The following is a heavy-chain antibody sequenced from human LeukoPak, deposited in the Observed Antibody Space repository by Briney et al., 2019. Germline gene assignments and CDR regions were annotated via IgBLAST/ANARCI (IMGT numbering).Heavy chain of an antibody. D-gene: IGHD5-12*01. CDR3: AKLTYSGYDLARGFDY. J-gene: IGHJ4*02. CDR2: ISGSGGST. Sequence: SGGSLGLSCAASGFTFSSYAMSWVRQAPGKGLEWVSAISGSGGSTFYADSVKGRFTISRDNSKNTLYLQMNSLRAEDTAVYYCAKLTYSGYDLARGFDYWGQGTLVTVSS. V-gene: IGHV3-23*01. CDR1: GFTFSSYA.